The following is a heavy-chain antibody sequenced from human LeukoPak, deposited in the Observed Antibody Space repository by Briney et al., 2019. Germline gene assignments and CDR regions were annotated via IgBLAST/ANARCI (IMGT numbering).Heavy chain of an antibody. Sequence: SETLSLTCAVYGGSFSGYYWSWIRQPPGKGLEWIGSIYYSGSTYCNPSLKSRVTISVDTSKNQFSLKVSSVTAADTAVYYCARVGRDGYNFHYWGQGTLVTVSS. J-gene: IGHJ4*02. V-gene: IGHV4-34*01. CDR3: ARVGRDGYNFHY. CDR1: GGSFSGYY. CDR2: IYYSGST. D-gene: IGHD5-24*01.